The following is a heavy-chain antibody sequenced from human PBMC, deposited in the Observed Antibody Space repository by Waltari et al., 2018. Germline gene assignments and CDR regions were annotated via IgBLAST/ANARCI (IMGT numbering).Heavy chain of an antibody. CDR3: AKSLRYSGSWDYFDY. Sequence: EVQLVESGGGLVQPGGSLRLSCAASGFTFDDYAMHWVRQAPGKGLEVVSLISWDGGSTYDADSVKGRFTISRDNSKNSLYLQMNSLRAEDTALYYCAKSLRYSGSWDYFDYWGQGTLVTVSS. J-gene: IGHJ4*02. CDR2: ISWDGGST. D-gene: IGHD1-26*01. V-gene: IGHV3-43D*04. CDR1: GFTFDDYA.